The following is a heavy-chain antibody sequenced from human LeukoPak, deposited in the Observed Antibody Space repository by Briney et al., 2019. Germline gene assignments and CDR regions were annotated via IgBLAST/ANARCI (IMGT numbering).Heavy chain of an antibody. D-gene: IGHD2-15*01. J-gene: IGHJ4*02. CDR3: ARHPFATPFDH. CDR2: VFYTGDT. CDR1: GGSISSFY. V-gene: IGHV4-59*08. Sequence: PSETLSLTCAVSGGSISSFYWSWIRQLPGKGLEWIGYVFYTGDTNSNPSLKSRVTMSLDTSKNQLSLRLTSVTAADTAVYYCARHPFATPFDHWGRGTLVTVSS.